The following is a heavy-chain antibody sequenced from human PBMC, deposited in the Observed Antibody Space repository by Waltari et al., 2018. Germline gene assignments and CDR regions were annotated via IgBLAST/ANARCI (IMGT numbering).Heavy chain of an antibody. J-gene: IGHJ4*02. V-gene: IGHV4-38-2*01. CDR1: GYSINSGYY. Sequence: QVQLQESGSGLVKPPETLSRNSDVSGYSINSGYYWGWIRQSPGKGLEWIATIYHAGDTFYNPSLKSRVTISMDTSKNQFSLKLNSVTAADTAVYFCSRQVLGYCTSAACRRLESWGQGTLVTVSS. D-gene: IGHD2-2*03. CDR3: SRQVLGYCTSAACRRLES. CDR2: IYHAGDT.